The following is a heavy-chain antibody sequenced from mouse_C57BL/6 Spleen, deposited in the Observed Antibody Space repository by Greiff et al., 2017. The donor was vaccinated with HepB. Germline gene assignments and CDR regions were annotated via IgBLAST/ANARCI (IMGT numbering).Heavy chain of an antibody. CDR3: ARVRPNYFDY. CDR2: INYDGSST. Sequence: EVQVVESEGGLVQPGSSMKLSCTASGFTFSDYYMAWVRQVPEKGLEWVANINYDGSSTYYLDSLKSRFIISRDNAKNILYLQMSSLKSEDTATYYCARVRPNYFDYWGQGTTLTVSS. CDR1: GFTFSDYY. J-gene: IGHJ2*01. V-gene: IGHV5-16*01.